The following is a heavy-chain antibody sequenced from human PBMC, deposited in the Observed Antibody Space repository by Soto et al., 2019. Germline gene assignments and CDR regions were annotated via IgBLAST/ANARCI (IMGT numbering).Heavy chain of an antibody. CDR1: EFTFSTYP. CDR3: ARGASDFWGAYPEIHFFDY. CDR2: ISYDETNK. D-gene: IGHD3-3*01. Sequence: GGSLRLSCAASEFTFSTYPMHWVRQAPGKGLEWVAVISYDETNKYYADSVKGRFTISRDNSKNTLYLQMNNLRADDPAVYYCARGASDFWGAYPEIHFFDYWGHGTLVTVSS. V-gene: IGHV3-30-3*01. J-gene: IGHJ4*01.